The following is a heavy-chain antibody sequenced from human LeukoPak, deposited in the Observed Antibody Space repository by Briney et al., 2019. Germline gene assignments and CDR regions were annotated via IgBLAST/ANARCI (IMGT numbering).Heavy chain of an antibody. CDR2: INHSGST. D-gene: IGHD2/OR15-2a*01. J-gene: IGHJ4*02. CDR1: VEPFSNYF. Sequence: SETLSLTCAVYVEPFSNYFWSWIRQSPGKGLEWIGEINHSGSTNYNSSLTSRVTISVDTSKNQFSLNLSSVTAADTAIYYCARGLGQYGYWGQGTLVTVSS. CDR3: ARGLGQYGY. V-gene: IGHV4-34*01.